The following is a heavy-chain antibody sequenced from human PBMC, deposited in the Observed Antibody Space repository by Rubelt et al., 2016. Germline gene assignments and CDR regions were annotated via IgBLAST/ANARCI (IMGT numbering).Heavy chain of an antibody. D-gene: IGHD1-7*01. V-gene: IGHV4-39*07. Sequence: QLQLQESGPGVVKPSETLSLTCTVSGGSISSSTYYWGWIRQPPGKGLEWIGSIYYSGSTYYNPSLKSRVTISLDTSKNQFCRKLSSGTAADTAGDSCAIRGYNWNYAWFDPWGQGTLVTVSS. CDR2: IYYSGST. CDR1: GGSISSSTYY. CDR3: AIRGYNWNYAWFDP. J-gene: IGHJ5*02.